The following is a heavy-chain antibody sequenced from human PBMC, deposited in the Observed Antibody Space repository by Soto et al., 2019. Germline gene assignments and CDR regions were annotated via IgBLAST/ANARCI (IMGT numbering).Heavy chain of an antibody. J-gene: IGHJ6*02. CDR3: ARDQPGDIVLVPAAISYGMDV. Sequence: QVQLVQSGAEVKKPGASVKVSCKASGYTFTSYGISWVRQAPGQGLEWMGWISAYNGNTNYAQKLQGRVTMTTDTSTSTAYMELRSLRSDDTVVYYCARDQPGDIVLVPAAISYGMDVWGQGTTVTVSS. CDR2: ISAYNGNT. CDR1: GYTFTSYG. V-gene: IGHV1-18*01. D-gene: IGHD2-2*02.